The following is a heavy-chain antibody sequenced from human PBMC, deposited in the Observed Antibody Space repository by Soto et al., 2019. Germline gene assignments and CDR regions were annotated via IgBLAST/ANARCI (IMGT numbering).Heavy chain of an antibody. V-gene: IGHV4-59*04. CDR2: IYYSGST. Sequence: LSLTCTVSGGSISSYYWSWIRQPPGKGLEWIGYIYYSGSTYYNPSLRGRVTISLDTSKNQFSLRLSSVTAADTAVYYCATQEVGGTYVYTFDPWGQGTLVTVSS. D-gene: IGHD1-26*01. CDR3: ATQEVGGTYVYTFDP. J-gene: IGHJ5*02. CDR1: GGSISSYY.